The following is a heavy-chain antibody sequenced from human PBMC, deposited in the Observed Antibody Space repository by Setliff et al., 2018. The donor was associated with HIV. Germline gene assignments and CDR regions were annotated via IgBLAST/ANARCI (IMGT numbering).Heavy chain of an antibody. CDR1: GYTFTSYW. J-gene: IGHJ2*01. D-gene: IGHD3-10*01. Sequence: PGESLKIPCKGSGYTFTSYWIGWVRQMPGKDLEWMGIIYPGDADTRYGPSFQGQVTISVDKSTNTAYLQWSRLKASDTAIYYCARHGRGSSPYWYFDLWGRGTLVTVSS. CDR3: ARHGRGSSPYWYFDL. V-gene: IGHV5-51*01. CDR2: IYPGDADT.